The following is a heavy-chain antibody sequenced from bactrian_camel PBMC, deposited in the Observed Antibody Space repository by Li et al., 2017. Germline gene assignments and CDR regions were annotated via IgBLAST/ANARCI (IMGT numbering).Heavy chain of an antibody. CDR2: IYTADGST. V-gene: IGHV3S40*01. J-gene: IGHJ4*01. CDR3: VNRKVDAG. D-gene: IGHD2*01. CDR1: RYTYVSDC. Sequence: DVQLVESGGGSVQAGGSLKLSCAADRYTYVSDCMGWFRRAPGKEREGVALIYTADGSTRYADSVKGRFTISQDNAKSTVDLLMNSLKIEDTAMYYCVNRKVDAGWGQGTQVTVS.